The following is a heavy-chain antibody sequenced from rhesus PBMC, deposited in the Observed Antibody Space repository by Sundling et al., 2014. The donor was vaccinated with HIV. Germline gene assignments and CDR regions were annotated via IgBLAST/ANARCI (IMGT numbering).Heavy chain of an antibody. CDR1: GASISTYW. Sequence: QVQLQESGPGLVKPSENLSLTCTVSGASISTYWWSWFRQPPGKGLEWIGEINGNSGNTNYNPSLKSRVTFSRDTSKNQFSLKLNSVTAADTAVYYCAIAPTDVTLDYWGQGVLVTVSS. J-gene: IGHJ4*01. CDR2: INGNSGNT. D-gene: IGHD6-31*01. CDR3: AIAPTDVTLDY. V-gene: IGHV4-80*01.